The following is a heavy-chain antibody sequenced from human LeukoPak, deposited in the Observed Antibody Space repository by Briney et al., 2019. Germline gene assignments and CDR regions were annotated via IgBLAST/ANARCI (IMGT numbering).Heavy chain of an antibody. CDR1: GGSISSYY. Sequence: PSETLSLTCTASGGSISSYYWSWLRQPPGKGLEWLGYIYYSGSTNYNPFLHGPVTISVDTSKNQFSLKLSSVTAADTAVYYCARDEGSMGNQHWGQGTLVTVSS. V-gene: IGHV4-59*01. D-gene: IGHD2-21*01. CDR3: ARDEGSMGNQH. J-gene: IGHJ1*01. CDR2: IYYSGST.